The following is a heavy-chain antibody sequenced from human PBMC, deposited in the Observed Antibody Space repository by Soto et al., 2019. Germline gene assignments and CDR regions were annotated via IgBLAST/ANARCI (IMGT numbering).Heavy chain of an antibody. J-gene: IGHJ4*02. V-gene: IGHV1-3*01. CDR2: INAANGDT. Sequence: VKVSCKASGGTFISYAISWVRQAPGQGLDWMGWINAANGDTIYSQKFQGRITITRDTSASTAYMELSSLRSEDTAVYYCASENNWNYGYYFDYWAQGTLVTVSS. CDR3: ASENNWNYGYYFDY. CDR1: GGTFISYA. D-gene: IGHD1-7*01.